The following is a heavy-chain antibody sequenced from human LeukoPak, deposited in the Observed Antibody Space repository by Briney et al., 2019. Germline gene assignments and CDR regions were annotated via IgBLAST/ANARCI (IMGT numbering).Heavy chain of an antibody. CDR3: AKWGDFDVLTGYYVPDF. J-gene: IGHJ4*02. V-gene: IGHV3-23*01. CDR2: ITGSGGNT. CDR1: GSTFSNYA. Sequence: PGASLRLSCAASGSTFSNYAMSWVRQAPGKELEWVSAITGSGGNTYYADSVKGRFTISRDNSKNTLYLQMNSLRDEDTAVYYCAKWGDFDVLTGYYVPDFWGQGTLVTVSS. D-gene: IGHD3-9*01.